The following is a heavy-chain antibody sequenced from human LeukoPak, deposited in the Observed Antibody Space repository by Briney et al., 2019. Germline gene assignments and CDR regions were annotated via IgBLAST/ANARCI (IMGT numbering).Heavy chain of an antibody. CDR3: ARGNYYGSGIGYYYYYMDV. D-gene: IGHD3-10*01. CDR2: ISAYNGNT. Sequence: ASVKVSCKASGYTFTSYGISWVRQAPGQGLEWMGWISAYNGNTNYAQKLQGRVTMTTDTSTSTAYMELRSLRSDDTAVYYCARGNYYGSGIGYYYYYMDVWGKGTTVTVSS. CDR1: GYTFTSYG. V-gene: IGHV1-18*01. J-gene: IGHJ6*03.